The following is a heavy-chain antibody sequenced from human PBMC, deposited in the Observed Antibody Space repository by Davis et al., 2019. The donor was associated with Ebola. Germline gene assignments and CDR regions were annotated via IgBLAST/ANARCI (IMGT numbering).Heavy chain of an antibody. CDR2: ISSSSSTI. CDR1: GFTFRSYS. D-gene: IGHD6-6*01. CDR3: ARKGGQLGRGYYYYGMDV. J-gene: IGHJ6*02. V-gene: IGHV3-48*02. Sequence: GESLKISCAASGFTFRSYSMNWVRQAPGKGLEWVSYISSSSSTIYYADSVKGRFTISRDNAKNSLYLQMNSLRDEDTAVYYCARKGGQLGRGYYYYGMDVWGQGTTVTVSS.